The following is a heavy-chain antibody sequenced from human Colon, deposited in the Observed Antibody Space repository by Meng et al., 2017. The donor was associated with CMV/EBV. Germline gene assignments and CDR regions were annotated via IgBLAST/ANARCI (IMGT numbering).Heavy chain of an antibody. CDR3: ANLGLWFGESGFDY. CDR2: IGGTGTIT. Sequence: GESLKISCAASGFSLDDYAMHWVRQAPGKGLEWVSVIGGTGTITHYADSVKGRFAISRDNSTNTLYLEMNSLRADDTAVYYCANLGLWFGESGFDYWGQGTLVTVSS. CDR1: GFSLDDYA. J-gene: IGHJ4*02. D-gene: IGHD3-10*01. V-gene: IGHV3-23*01.